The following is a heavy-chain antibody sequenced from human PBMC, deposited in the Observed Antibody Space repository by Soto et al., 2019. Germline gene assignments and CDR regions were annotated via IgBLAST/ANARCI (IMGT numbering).Heavy chain of an antibody. CDR3: AKARAQYYDFWSGYPVDY. CDR1: GFTVNSNY. J-gene: IGHJ4*02. Sequence: AGGSLRLSCAASGFTVNSNYMSWVRQAPGKGLEWVSVIYSAGSADFADSVKGRFTVSRDNSKNTLYLQMSSLRAEDTAVYYCAKARAQYYDFWSGYPVDYWGQGTLVTVSS. V-gene: IGHV3-66*01. D-gene: IGHD3-3*01. CDR2: IYSAGSA.